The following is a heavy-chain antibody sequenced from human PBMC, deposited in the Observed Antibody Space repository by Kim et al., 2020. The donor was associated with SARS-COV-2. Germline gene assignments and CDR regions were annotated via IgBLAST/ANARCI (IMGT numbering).Heavy chain of an antibody. CDR3: ARDQLGVVTPGQGYYYYYGMDV. Sequence: GGSLRLSCAASGFTVSSNYMSWVRQAPGKGLEWVSVIYSGGSTYYADSVKGRFTISRDNSKNTLYLQMNSLRAEDTAVYYCARDQLGVVTPGQGYYYYYGMDVWGQGTTVTVSS. D-gene: IGHD2-15*01. V-gene: IGHV3-53*01. J-gene: IGHJ6*02. CDR2: IYSGGST. CDR1: GFTVSSNY.